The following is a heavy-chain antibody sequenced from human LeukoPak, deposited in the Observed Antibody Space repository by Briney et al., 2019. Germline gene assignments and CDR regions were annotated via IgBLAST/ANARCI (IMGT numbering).Heavy chain of an antibody. CDR2: ISAYNGNT. CDR3: ARSGIAARDYYFYMDV. V-gene: IGHV1-18*01. J-gene: IGHJ6*03. Sequence: EASVKVSCKASGYTFTSYGISWVRQAPGQGLEWMGWISAYNGNTNYAQKLQGRVTMTTDTSTSTAYIELRSLRSDDTAVYYCARSGIAARDYYFYMDVWGKGTTVTVSS. D-gene: IGHD6-6*01. CDR1: GYTFTSYG.